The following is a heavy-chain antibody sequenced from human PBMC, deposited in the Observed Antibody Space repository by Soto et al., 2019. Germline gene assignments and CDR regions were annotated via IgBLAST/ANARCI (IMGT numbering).Heavy chain of an antibody. Sequence: ASVKVSCKASGYTFTGYYMHWVRQAPGQGLEWMGWINPNSGGTNYAQKFQGWVTMTRDTSISTAYMELSRLRSDDTAVYYCARGATYYYDSSGYPWPFDIWGQGTMVTVSS. J-gene: IGHJ3*02. V-gene: IGHV1-2*04. D-gene: IGHD3-22*01. CDR3: ARGATYYYDSSGYPWPFDI. CDR2: INPNSGGT. CDR1: GYTFTGYY.